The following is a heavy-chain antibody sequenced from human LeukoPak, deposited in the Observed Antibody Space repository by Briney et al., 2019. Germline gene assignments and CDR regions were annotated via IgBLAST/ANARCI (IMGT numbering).Heavy chain of an antibody. CDR3: ARVGGSGSYYRIDY. CDR2: IYHSGST. D-gene: IGHD3-10*01. V-gene: IGHV4-4*02. Sequence: PSETLSLTYADSGGSISSSNWWSWVRQPPGKGLEWVGEIYHSGSTNYNPSLKSRVTISVDKSKNQFSLKLSSVTAADTAVYYCARVGGSGSYYRIDYWGQGTLVTVSS. CDR1: GGSISSSNW. J-gene: IGHJ4*02.